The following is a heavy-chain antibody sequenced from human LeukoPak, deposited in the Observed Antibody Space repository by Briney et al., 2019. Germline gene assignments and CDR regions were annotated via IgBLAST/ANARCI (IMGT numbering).Heavy chain of an antibody. J-gene: IGHJ4*02. V-gene: IGHV4-61*02. Sequence: PSETLSLTCTVSGGSISSGSYYWSWIRQPAGKGLEWIGRIYTSGSTTYNPSLKSRVPISVDTSKNQFSLKLSSVTAADTAVYYCARQSSSWYYFDYWGQGTLVTVSS. CDR3: ARQSSSWYYFDY. CDR2: IYTSGST. D-gene: IGHD6-13*01. CDR1: GGSISSGSYY.